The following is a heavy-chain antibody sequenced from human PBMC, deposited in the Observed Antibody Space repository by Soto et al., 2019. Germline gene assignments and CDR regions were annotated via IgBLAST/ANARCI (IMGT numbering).Heavy chain of an antibody. CDR1: GFSLSTSGVG. Sequence: SGPTLVNPTQTLTLTCTFSGFSLSTSGVGVGWIRRPPGKALEWLALIYWNDDKRYSPSLRSRLTITKDTSKNQVVLTMTNMDPVDTATYYCAHSRYQLPQGAFDIWGQGTMVTVSS. D-gene: IGHD2-2*01. V-gene: IGHV2-5*01. CDR3: AHSRYQLPQGAFDI. J-gene: IGHJ3*02. CDR2: IYWNDDK.